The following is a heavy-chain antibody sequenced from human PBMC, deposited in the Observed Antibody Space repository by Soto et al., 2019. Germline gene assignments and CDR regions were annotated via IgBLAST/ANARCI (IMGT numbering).Heavy chain of an antibody. V-gene: IGHV3-74*01. Sequence: GGSLRLSCAASGFTFSSYWMHWVRQAPGKGLVWVSRINSDGSSTTYADSVKGRFTISRDNAKNTLYLQMNSLRAEDTAVYYCAREYSSSFRAYYYYYGMDVWGQGTTVTVSS. D-gene: IGHD6-6*01. J-gene: IGHJ6*02. CDR3: AREYSSSFRAYYYYYGMDV. CDR2: INSDGSST. CDR1: GFTFSSYW.